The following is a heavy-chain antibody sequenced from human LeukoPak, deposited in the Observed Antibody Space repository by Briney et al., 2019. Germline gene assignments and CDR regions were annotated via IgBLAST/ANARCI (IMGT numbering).Heavy chain of an antibody. Sequence: PGGSLRLSCTGSGFNFNMFAIDWVRQAPGQGLEWVSGLSRGGGSTNYADSVKGRFTISGDKSKNMVILQMNSLRPEDTAVYYCAKEQRIRHCSEGVCMEGYYFDYWGQGTLVTVSS. D-gene: IGHD2-8*01. J-gene: IGHJ4*02. CDR1: GFNFNMFA. V-gene: IGHV3-23*01. CDR3: AKEQRIRHCSEGVCMEGYYFDY. CDR2: LSRGGGST.